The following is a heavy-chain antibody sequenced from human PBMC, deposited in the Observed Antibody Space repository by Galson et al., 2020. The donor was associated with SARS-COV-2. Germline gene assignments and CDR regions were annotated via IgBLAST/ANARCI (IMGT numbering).Heavy chain of an antibody. D-gene: IGHD6-19*01. J-gene: IGHJ4*02. CDR2: IIYDGSNK. Sequence: GGSLRLSCEASGFTFENHAMHWVRQAPGKGLEWVAQIIYDGSNKHYLDSVKGRFTISRDNSENTVSLQMDNLRAEDTAVYFCARDGQLSSCLVFGFWGQGTLVPGSS. CDR1: GFTFENHA. CDR3: ARDGQLSSCLVFGF. V-gene: IGHV3-33*01.